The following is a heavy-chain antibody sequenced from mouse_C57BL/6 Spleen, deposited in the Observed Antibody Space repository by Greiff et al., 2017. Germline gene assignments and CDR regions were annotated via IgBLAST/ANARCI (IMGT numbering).Heavy chain of an antibody. V-gene: IGHV5-6*01. J-gene: IGHJ2*01. CDR2: ISSGGSYT. CDR1: GFTFSSYG. D-gene: IGHD2-4*01. Sequence: EVKLVESGGDLVKPGGSLKLSCAASGFTFSSYGMSWVRQTPDKRLEWVATISSGGSYTYYPDSVKGRFTISRDNAKNTLYLQMSSLKSEDTAMYYCARHPYDYYFDDWGQGTTLTVSS. CDR3: ARHPYDYYFDD.